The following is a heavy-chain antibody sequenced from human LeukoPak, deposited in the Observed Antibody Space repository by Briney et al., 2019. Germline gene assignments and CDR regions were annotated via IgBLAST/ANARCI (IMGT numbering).Heavy chain of an antibody. Sequence: GGSLRLSCAASGFTLSDYYMSWIRQAPGKGLEWVSYISSSGSTIYYADSVKGRFTISRDNAKNSLYLQMNSLRAEDTAVYYCRRYDSSGYYQDYWGQGTLVTVSS. V-gene: IGHV3-11*01. CDR2: ISSSGSTI. CDR3: RRYDSSGYYQDY. CDR1: GFTLSDYY. D-gene: IGHD3-22*01. J-gene: IGHJ4*02.